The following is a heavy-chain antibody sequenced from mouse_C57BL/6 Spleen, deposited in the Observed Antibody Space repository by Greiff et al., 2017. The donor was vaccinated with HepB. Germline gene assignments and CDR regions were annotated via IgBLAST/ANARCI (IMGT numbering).Heavy chain of an antibody. V-gene: IGHV1-4*01. D-gene: IGHD2-3*01. CDR2: INPSSGYT. J-gene: IGHJ3*01. CDR1: GYTFTSYT. CDR3: ARPLIYDGYYAWFAY. Sequence: QVQLKQSGAELARPGASVKMSCKASGYTFTSYTMHWVKQRPGQGLEWIGYINPSSGYTKYNQKFKDKATLTADKSSSKAYMQLSTLTSEDSAVYYCARPLIYDGYYAWFAYWGPGTLVTVSA.